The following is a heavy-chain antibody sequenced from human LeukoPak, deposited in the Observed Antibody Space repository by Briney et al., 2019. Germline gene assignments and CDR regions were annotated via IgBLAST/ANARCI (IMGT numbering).Heavy chain of an antibody. J-gene: IGHJ3*02. CDR2: FSASGGST. D-gene: IGHD1-26*01. CDR1: GFTFSSYA. Sequence: PGGSLRLSCAASGFTFSSYAMSWVRQAPGKGLEWVSGFSASGGSTYYADSVKGRFSISRDNSKNTLYLQMDSLRAEDTAVYYCAKGLNSGNYYDAFDIWRQGTLVTVSS. V-gene: IGHV3-23*01. CDR3: AKGLNSGNYYDAFDI.